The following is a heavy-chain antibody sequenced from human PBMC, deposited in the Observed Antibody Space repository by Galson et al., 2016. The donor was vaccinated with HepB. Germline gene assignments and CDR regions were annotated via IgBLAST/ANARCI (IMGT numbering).Heavy chain of an antibody. V-gene: IGHV4-39*02. J-gene: IGHJ4*02. CDR1: GDSVSNNDYS. D-gene: IGHD6-19*01. Sequence: ETLSLTCSVSGDSVSNNDYSWGWIRQPPGKGLEWIGTMSYSGKSYYSSSLTSRVSISIDVSKNHFSLNLSSVTAADSAVYYCASHQWLHFDNWGRGALVAVSS. CDR2: MSYSGKS. CDR3: ASHQWLHFDN.